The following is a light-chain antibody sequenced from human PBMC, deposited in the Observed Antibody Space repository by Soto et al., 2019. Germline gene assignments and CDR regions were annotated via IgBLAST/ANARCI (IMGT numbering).Light chain of an antibody. V-gene: IGLV2-11*01. CDR3: CSYAGSYSYA. CDR1: SSDVGGFNS. Sequence: QSVLTQPPSVSGAPGQRVTISCTGSSSDVGGFNSVSWYQQHPGKAPKLMIYDVNKRPSGVPDRFSGSKSGSTASLTISGLQAEDEADYYCCSYAGSYSYAFATGTKVTVL. CDR2: DVN. J-gene: IGLJ1*01.